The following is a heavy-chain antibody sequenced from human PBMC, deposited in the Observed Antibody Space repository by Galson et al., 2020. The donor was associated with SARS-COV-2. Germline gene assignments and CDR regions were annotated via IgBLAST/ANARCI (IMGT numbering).Heavy chain of an antibody. V-gene: IGHV1-24*01. D-gene: IGHD2-2*01. CDR2: FDPEYGGT. Sequence: ALVKVSCNASGYTLTELSMQWVRQAPGQGPAWMGGFDPEYGGTVYAQKFLGRVTMTEDTSTDTAYLEVRGLGSEDMAVYYCATAFAYQMLPLNLWGQGTLVTVSS. J-gene: IGHJ5*02. CDR1: GYTLTELS. CDR3: ATAFAYQMLPLNL.